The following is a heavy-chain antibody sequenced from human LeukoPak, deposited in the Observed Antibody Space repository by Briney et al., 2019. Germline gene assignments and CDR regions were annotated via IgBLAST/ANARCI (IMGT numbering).Heavy chain of an antibody. CDR3: ARDQGAWGYGYNFDY. D-gene: IGHD3-16*01. V-gene: IGHV3-30*03. CDR1: GFTFSSYG. CDR2: ISYDGSDK. Sequence: GGSLRLSCAASGFTFSSYGMHWVRQAPGKGLEWVAVISYDGSDKFYADSVKGRFTISRDNSKNTLHLQMISLRAEDTAVYYCARDQGAWGYGYNFDYWGQGTLLTVSS. J-gene: IGHJ4*02.